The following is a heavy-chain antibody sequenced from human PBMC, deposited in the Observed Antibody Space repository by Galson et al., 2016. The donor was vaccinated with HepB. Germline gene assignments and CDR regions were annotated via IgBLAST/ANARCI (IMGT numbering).Heavy chain of an antibody. V-gene: IGHV3-74*01. CDR3: VNLGTTRT. Sequence: SLRLSCAASGFTFVDYAMGWCRQAPGKGLEWVSRINSDGSTTHYADSVKGRFTISRDNAKNTLYLQMNNLRAEDTAVYYCVNLGTTRTWGQGTQVTVSS. CDR1: GFTFVDYA. J-gene: IGHJ5*02. D-gene: IGHD1-26*01. CDR2: INSDGSTT.